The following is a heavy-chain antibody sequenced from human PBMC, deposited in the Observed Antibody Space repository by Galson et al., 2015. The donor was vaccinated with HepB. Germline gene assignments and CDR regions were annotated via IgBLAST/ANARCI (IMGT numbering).Heavy chain of an antibody. V-gene: IGHV3-74*01. Sequence: SLRLSCAASGFTFSSYWMHWVRQAPGKGLVWVSRINSDGSSTSYADSVKGRFTISRDNAKNTLYLQMNSLRAEDTAVYYCARTCGGDCYSITRYYYYGMDVWGQGTTVTVSS. CDR2: INSDGSST. J-gene: IGHJ6*02. CDR1: GFTFSSYW. D-gene: IGHD2-21*02. CDR3: ARTCGGDCYSITRYYYYGMDV.